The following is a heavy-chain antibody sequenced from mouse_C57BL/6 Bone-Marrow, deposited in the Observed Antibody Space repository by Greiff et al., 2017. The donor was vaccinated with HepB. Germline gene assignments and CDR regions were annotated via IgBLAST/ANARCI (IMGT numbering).Heavy chain of an antibody. CDR1: GYTFTSYW. Sequence: QFQLQQPGAELVKPGASVKLSCKASGYTFTSYWMHWVKQRPGQGLEWIGMIHPNSGSTNYNEKFKSKATLTVDKSSSTAYIQLSSLTSEDSAVYYCARKPSVITLFDDWGQGTTDTVAS. D-gene: IGHD1-1*01. V-gene: IGHV1-64*01. CDR3: ARKPSVITLFDD. CDR2: IHPNSGST. J-gene: IGHJ2*01.